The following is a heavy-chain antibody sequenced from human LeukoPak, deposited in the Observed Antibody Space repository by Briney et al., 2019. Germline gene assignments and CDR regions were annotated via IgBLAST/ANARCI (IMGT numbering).Heavy chain of an antibody. J-gene: IGHJ4*02. D-gene: IGHD3-10*01. CDR2: INHSGST. CDR1: GGSFSGYY. CDR3: ARSAYGSGGSS. Sequence: SETLSLTCAVYGGSFSGYYWSWIRQPPGKGLEWIGEINHSGSTNYNPSLKSRVTISVDTSKNQFSLKLSSVTAADTAVYYCARSAYGSGGSSWGQGTLVTVSS. V-gene: IGHV4-34*01.